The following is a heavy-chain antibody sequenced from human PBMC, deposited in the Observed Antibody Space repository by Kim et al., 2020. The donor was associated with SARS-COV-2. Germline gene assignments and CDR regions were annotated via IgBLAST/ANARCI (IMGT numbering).Heavy chain of an antibody. J-gene: IGHJ4*02. CDR3: AKGKTGSSYSSSDY. V-gene: IGHV3-23*01. D-gene: IGHD6-6*01. Sequence: YAGSVKGRFTITRDNSKNTLSLQMNSLRADDTAIYCCAKGKTGSSYSSSDYWGQGTLVTVSS.